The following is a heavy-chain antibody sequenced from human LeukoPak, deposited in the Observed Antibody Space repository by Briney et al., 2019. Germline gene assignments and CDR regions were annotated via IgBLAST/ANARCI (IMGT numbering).Heavy chain of an antibody. D-gene: IGHD2-2*01. J-gene: IGHJ5*02. Sequence: PSETLSLTCTVSGGSISSYYWSWIRQPPGKGLEWIGYIYYSGSTNYNPSLKSRVTTSVDTSKKQFSLKLNSVTAADTAVYYCARGVVVPTAGGLGWFDPWGQGTLVTVSS. V-gene: IGHV4-59*01. CDR3: ARGVVVPTAGGLGWFDP. CDR1: GGSISSYY. CDR2: IYYSGST.